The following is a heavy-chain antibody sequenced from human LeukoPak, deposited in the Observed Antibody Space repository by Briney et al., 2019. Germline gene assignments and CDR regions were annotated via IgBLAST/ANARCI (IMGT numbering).Heavy chain of an antibody. D-gene: IGHD1-26*01. CDR3: TISGSHIDY. V-gene: IGHV3-15*01. CDR1: GFTFSRYE. Sequence: GGSLRLSCAASGFTFSRYEMNWVRQAPGKGREWVGRIKSETDGGTTAYDSPVKGRFTISRDDSKKTLFLQINTLKTEDTAIYYCTISGSHIDYWGQGTLVTVSS. J-gene: IGHJ4*02. CDR2: IKSETDGGTT.